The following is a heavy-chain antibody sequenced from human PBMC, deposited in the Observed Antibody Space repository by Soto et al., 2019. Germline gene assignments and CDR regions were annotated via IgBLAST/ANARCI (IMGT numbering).Heavy chain of an antibody. Sequence: GGSLRLSCAASGFTFSSYGMHWVRQAPGKGLQWVAYISSSSGTTYYGDSLKGRFTISRDNAKNSLYLQINSLRAEDTAVYYCARDLYSSGWHEGFVDYWGQGTLVTVSS. V-gene: IGHV3-48*01. D-gene: IGHD6-19*01. CDR3: ARDLYSSGWHEGFVDY. J-gene: IGHJ4*02. CDR2: ISSSSGTT. CDR1: GFTFSSYG.